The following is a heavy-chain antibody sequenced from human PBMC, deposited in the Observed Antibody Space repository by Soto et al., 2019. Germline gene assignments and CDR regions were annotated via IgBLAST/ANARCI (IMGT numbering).Heavy chain of an antibody. V-gene: IGHV1-3*01. CDR1: GYTFTSYA. J-gene: IGHJ5*02. D-gene: IGHD6-19*01. CDR2: INAGNGNT. Sequence: GASVKVSCKASGYTFTSYAMHWVRQAPGQRLEWMGWINAGNGNTKYSQKFQGRVTITRDTSASTAYMELSSLRSEDTAVYYCARERSSGPTANWFDPWGQGTLVTVSS. CDR3: ARERSSGPTANWFDP.